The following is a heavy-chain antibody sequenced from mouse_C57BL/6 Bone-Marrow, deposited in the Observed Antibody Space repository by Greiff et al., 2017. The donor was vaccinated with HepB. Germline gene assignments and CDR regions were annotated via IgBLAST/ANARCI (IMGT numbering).Heavy chain of an antibody. V-gene: IGHV2-2*01. CDR2: ICSGGST. D-gene: IGHD1-1*01. J-gene: IGHJ4*01. CDR1: GFSLTSYG. Sequence: QVQLQQSGPGLVQPSQSLSITCTVSGFSLTSYGVHWVRQSPGKGLEWLGVICSGGSTDYNAAFISRLSISKDISKSQVFFKMNSLQADDTAIYYCARKRRRWGAMDYWGQGTSVTVSS. CDR3: ARKRRRWGAMDY.